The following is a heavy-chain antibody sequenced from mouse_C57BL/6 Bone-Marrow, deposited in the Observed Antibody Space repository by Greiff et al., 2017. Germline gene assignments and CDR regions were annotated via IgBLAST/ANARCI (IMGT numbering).Heavy chain of an antibody. CDR3: ARRDYDGAY. J-gene: IGHJ3*01. D-gene: IGHD2-4*01. CDR1: GYTFTSYW. V-gene: IGHV1-69*01. CDR2: IDPSDSYT. Sequence: VQLQQPGAELVMPGASVKLSCKASGYTFTSYWMHWVKQRPGQGLEWIGEIDPSDSYTNYNQKFKGKSTLTVDKSSSTAYMQLSSLTSEDSAVYYCARRDYDGAYWGQGTLVTVSA.